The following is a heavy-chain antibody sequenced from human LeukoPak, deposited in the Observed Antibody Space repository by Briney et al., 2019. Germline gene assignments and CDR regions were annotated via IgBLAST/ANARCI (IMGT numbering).Heavy chain of an antibody. Sequence: XSXXXXXPGXGLEWVSXICGCFCTPYHADSLNGPFTISRHNSKNTLYLQMNSLRAEDTAVYYCAKGRKVRGVILYYFDYWGQGTLVTVSS. CDR2: ICGCFCTP. D-gene: IGHD3-10*01. CDR3: AKGRKVRGVILYYFDY. J-gene: IGHJ4*02. V-gene: IGHV3-23*01.